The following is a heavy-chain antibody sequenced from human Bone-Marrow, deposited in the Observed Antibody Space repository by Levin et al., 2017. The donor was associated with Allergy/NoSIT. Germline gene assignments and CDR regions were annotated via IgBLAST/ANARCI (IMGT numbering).Heavy chain of an antibody. Sequence: GESLKISCAASGFTFSSYGMHWVRQAPGKGLEWVAVIAYDGSNKYYADSVKGRFTISRDNSENTLYLQMNSLRVEDTAVYYCAKPLGIGEAGWLETGLDVWGKGTTVTVFS. D-gene: IGHD6-13*01. J-gene: IGHJ6*04. CDR2: IAYDGSNK. V-gene: IGHV3-30*18. CDR1: GFTFSSYG. CDR3: AKPLGIGEAGWLETGLDV.